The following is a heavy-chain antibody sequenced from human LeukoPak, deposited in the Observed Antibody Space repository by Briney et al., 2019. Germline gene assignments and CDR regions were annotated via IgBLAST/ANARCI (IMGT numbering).Heavy chain of an antibody. J-gene: IGHJ4*02. CDR2: ISGSGGST. CDR3: AKDRYYFDY. Sequence: AGGSLRLSCAASGFTFSSYATSWVRQAPGKGLEWVSAISGSGGSTYYADSVKGRFTISRDNSKNTLYMQMNSLRAEDTAVYYCAKDRYYFDYWGQGTLVTVSS. V-gene: IGHV3-23*01. CDR1: GFTFSSYA.